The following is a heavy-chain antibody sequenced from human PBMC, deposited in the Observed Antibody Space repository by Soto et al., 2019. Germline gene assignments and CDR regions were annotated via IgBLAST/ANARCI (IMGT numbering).Heavy chain of an antibody. V-gene: IGHV6-1*01. CDR3: ARGEQYSGRIFDY. Sequence: PSQTLSLTCAITGDSVSSNSAGWSWVRQSPSRGLEWLGRTYYRSKWYYEYAVSVRGRITINPDTAKNQYSLQLNSVTPEDTAVYFCARGEQYSGRIFDYWGQGTLVTVSS. D-gene: IGHD1-26*01. CDR1: GDSVSSNSAG. CDR2: TYYRSKWYY. J-gene: IGHJ4*01.